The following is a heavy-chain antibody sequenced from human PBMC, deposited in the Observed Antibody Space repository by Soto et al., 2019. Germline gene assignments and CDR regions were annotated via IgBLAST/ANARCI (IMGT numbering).Heavy chain of an antibody. V-gene: IGHV4-34*01. CDR1: GGFVSSGSYY. CDR2: MSHSGGT. J-gene: IGHJ3*02. CDR3: ARVERGTATTVVDAFDI. D-gene: IGHD1-1*01. Sequence: QVQLQQWGAGLLKPSETLSLTCAVYGGFVSSGSYYWSWIRQPPGKGLEWIGEMSHSGGTHFNPSLRSRVTTAVDTSKHHFSRKMSSVTAADTALYYCARVERGTATTVVDAFDIWGPGTMVTVSS.